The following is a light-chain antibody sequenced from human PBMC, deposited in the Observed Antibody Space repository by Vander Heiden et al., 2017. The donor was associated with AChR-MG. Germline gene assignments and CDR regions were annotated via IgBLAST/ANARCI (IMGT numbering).Light chain of an antibody. Sequence: QSALTQPPSVSGSPGQSLSTSCPRTSSHVGGYQYVPWYQQHPGKAPERVIKDVTDRPSGLSDRFSGSKSGNTASLTISGLQPDDEADYYCSSYSTSNTHVLFGGGTKLTVL. CDR1: SSHVGGYQY. J-gene: IGLJ3*02. CDR3: SSYSTSNTHVL. CDR2: DVT. V-gene: IGLV2-14*03.